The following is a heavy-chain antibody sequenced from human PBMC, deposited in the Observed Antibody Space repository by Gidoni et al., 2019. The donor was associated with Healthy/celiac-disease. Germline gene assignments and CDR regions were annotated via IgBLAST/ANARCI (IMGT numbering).Heavy chain of an antibody. CDR3: ARGVEMATIYYYYGMDV. CDR2: ISYDGSNK. J-gene: IGHJ6*02. Sequence: QVQLVESGGGVVQPGRSLRLSCAASGFTFSSYAMHWVRQAPGKGLEWVAVISYDGSNKYYADSVKGRFTISRDNSKNTLYLQMNSLRAEDTAVYYCARGVEMATIYYYYGMDVWGQGTTVTVSS. D-gene: IGHD5-12*01. V-gene: IGHV3-30-3*01. CDR1: GFTFSSYA.